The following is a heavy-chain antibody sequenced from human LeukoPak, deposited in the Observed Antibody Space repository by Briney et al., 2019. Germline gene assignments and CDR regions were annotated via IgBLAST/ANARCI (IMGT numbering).Heavy chain of an antibody. CDR1: GYTFTGYY. V-gene: IGHV1-2*02. CDR2: INPNSGGT. J-gene: IGHJ4*02. CDR3: ARTLTTATWDF. Sequence: ASVKVSCKASGYTFTGYYMHWVRQAPGQGLEWMGWINPNSGGTHYAQSFQDRVTMTRDTSINTAYMEVSRLRSDDTAVYYCARTLTTATWDFWGQGTLVTVSS. D-gene: IGHD4-17*01.